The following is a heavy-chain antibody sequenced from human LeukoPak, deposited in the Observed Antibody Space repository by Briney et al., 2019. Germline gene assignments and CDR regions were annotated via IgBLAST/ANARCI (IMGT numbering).Heavy chain of an antibody. CDR3: ARDRPEGRAVAAAFDN. J-gene: IGHJ4*02. CDR2: ISSGSDYI. V-gene: IGHV3-21*01. Sequence: KPGGSLRLSCEAYAFTFSSYSMNWVRQTPGKGLEWVSSISSGSDYIYIADSVRGRFSVSRDNAKNSLYLQMNSLRAEVTAVYYCARDRPEGRAVAAAFDNWGQGTLVTVSS. CDR1: AFTFSSYS. D-gene: IGHD6-19*01.